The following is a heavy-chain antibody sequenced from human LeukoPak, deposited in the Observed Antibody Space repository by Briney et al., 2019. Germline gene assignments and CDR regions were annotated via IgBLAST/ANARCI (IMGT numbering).Heavy chain of an antibody. Sequence: PGGSLRLSCAASGFTFRNYWMSWVRQAPGKGLEWVSAISGSGDSTYYADSVKGRFTISRDNSKSTLYLQMNSLRAEDTAVYYCAKDHGGSSGWFDYWGQGTLVTVSS. D-gene: IGHD6-19*01. J-gene: IGHJ4*02. CDR3: AKDHGGSSGWFDY. V-gene: IGHV3-23*01. CDR1: GFTFRNYW. CDR2: ISGSGDST.